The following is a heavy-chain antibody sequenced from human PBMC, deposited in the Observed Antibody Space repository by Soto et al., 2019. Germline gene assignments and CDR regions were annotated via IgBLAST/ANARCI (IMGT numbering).Heavy chain of an antibody. CDR3: VRARATDSRPDY. D-gene: IGHD3-22*01. Sequence: GGSLRLSCEASGFTFSLYSMVWVRQAPGEGLEWVSSISSSSSYIYYADSLKGRISISRDNAKNSLYLQMDSLRVEDTATYYCVRARATDSRPDYWGQGTLVTVSS. CDR2: ISSSSSYI. V-gene: IGHV3-21*01. CDR1: GFTFSLYS. J-gene: IGHJ4*02.